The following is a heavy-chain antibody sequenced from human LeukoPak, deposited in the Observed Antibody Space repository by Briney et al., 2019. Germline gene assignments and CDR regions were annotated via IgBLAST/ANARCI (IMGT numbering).Heavy chain of an antibody. CDR3: GRDLGGRWSY. Sequence: GGSLRLSCAVSGFTFRTYWMHWVRQVPGEGLVWVSRINEDGSITSYADSVTGRFTISRDNAQNTLYLQMNSLSAEDTAVYYCGRDLGGRWSYWGQGALVTVSS. D-gene: IGHD3-16*01. CDR1: GFTFRTYW. V-gene: IGHV3-74*01. CDR2: INEDGSIT. J-gene: IGHJ4*02.